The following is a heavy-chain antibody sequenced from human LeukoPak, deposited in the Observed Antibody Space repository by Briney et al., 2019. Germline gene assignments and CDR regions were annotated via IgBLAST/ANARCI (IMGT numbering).Heavy chain of an antibody. D-gene: IGHD4-17*01. V-gene: IGHV4-4*07. CDR2: IYTSGST. CDR3: ARDCHYGDYAYFDY. Sequence: SETLSLTCTVSGGSISSYYWSWIGQPAGKGLEWIGRIYTSGSTNYNPSLKSRVTISVDTSKNQFSLKLSSVTAADTAVYYCARDCHYGDYAYFDYWGQGTLVTVSS. J-gene: IGHJ4*02. CDR1: GGSISSYY.